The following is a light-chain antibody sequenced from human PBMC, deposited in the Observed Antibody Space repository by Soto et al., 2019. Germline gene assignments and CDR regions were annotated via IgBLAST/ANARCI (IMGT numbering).Light chain of an antibody. CDR2: GAS. J-gene: IGKJ1*01. CDR3: QQYGSWT. CDR1: QSVSSSY. Sequence: ENVLTQSPGTLSLSPGERVTLACRASQSVSSSYLAWYQQKPGQASRLLIYGASSRATGIPDRFSGSGSGTDFTLTISSLESEDFAVYYCQQYGSWTFGQGTKVDIK. V-gene: IGKV3-20*01.